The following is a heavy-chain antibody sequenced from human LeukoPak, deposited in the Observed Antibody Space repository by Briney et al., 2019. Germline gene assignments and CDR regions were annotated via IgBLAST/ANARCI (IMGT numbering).Heavy chain of an antibody. V-gene: IGHV5-51*01. CDR3: ARQTSGSYYRGSYYYYMDV. D-gene: IGHD1-26*01. CDR2: IYPGDSDT. Sequence: GESLKISCKGSGYSFTSYWIGWVRQMPRKGLEWMGIIYPGDSDTRYSPSFQGQVTISADKSISTAYLQWSSLKASDTAMYYCARQTSGSYYRGSYYYYMDVWGKGTTVTISS. CDR1: GYSFTSYW. J-gene: IGHJ6*03.